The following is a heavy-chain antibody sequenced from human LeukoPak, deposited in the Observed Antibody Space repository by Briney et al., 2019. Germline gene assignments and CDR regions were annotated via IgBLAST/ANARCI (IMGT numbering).Heavy chain of an antibody. J-gene: IGHJ3*02. V-gene: IGHV3-21*01. CDR3: ARAWAAADLDI. CDR2: ISSSSSYI. CDR1: GFTFSSYS. D-gene: IGHD6-13*01. Sequence: TGGSLRLSCAVSGFTFSSYSMNWVRQAPGKGLEWVSSISSSSSYIYYADSAKGRFTISRDNAKNSLYLQMNSLRAEDTAVYYCARAWAAADLDIWGQGTMVTVSS.